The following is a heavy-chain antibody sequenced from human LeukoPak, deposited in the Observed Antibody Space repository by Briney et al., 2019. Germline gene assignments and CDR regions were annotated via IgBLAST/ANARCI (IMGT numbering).Heavy chain of an antibody. D-gene: IGHD6-19*01. CDR1: GGSFSGYY. V-gene: IGHV4-34*01. CDR3: ARGLFRAVAGLFDY. J-gene: IGHJ4*02. CDR2: INHSGST. Sequence: SETLSLTCAAYGGSFSGYYWSWIRQPPGKGLEWIGEINHSGSTNYNPSLKSRVTISVDTSKNQFSLKLSSVTAADTAVYYCARGLFRAVAGLFDYWGQGTLVTVSS.